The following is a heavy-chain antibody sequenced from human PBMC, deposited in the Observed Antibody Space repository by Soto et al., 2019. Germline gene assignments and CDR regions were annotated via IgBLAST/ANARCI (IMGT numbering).Heavy chain of an antibody. D-gene: IGHD5-18*01. V-gene: IGHV4-34*01. J-gene: IGHJ4*02. CDR2: INHSGST. CDR3: ARGFRGYSYGYNY. CDR1: GGSFSGYY. Sequence: QVQLQQWGAGLLKPSETLSLTRAVYGGSFSGYYWSWIRQPPGKGLEWIGEINHSGSTNYNPSLKSRVTISVDTSKNQFSLKLSSVTAADTAVYYCARGFRGYSYGYNYWGQGTLVTVSS.